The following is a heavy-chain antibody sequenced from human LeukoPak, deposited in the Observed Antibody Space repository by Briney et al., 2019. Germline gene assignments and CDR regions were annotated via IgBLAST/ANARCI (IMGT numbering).Heavy chain of an antibody. Sequence: PSETLSLTCAVYGGSFSGYYWSWIRQPPGKGLEWIGEINHSGSTYYNPSLKSRVTISVDTSKNQFSLKLSSVTAAGTAVYYCARLGSYGEIDYWGQGTLVTVSS. V-gene: IGHV4-34*01. J-gene: IGHJ4*02. D-gene: IGHD1-26*01. CDR2: INHSGST. CDR3: ARLGSYGEIDY. CDR1: GGSFSGYY.